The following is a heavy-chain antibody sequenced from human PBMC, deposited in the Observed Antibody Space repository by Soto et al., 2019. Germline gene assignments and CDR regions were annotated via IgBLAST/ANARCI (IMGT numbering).Heavy chain of an antibody. CDR1: GYTFSSYW. CDR2: IYPGDSDT. CDR3: ARTRDSSRQYFLDY. Sequence: GESLKISCKGSGYTFSSYWIAWVRQMPGKGLEWMGIIYPGDSDTRYSPSFRDQVTISADKSISTAYLQWSSLKASDTAVYYCARTRDSSRQYFLDYWGQGTLVTVSS. J-gene: IGHJ4*02. D-gene: IGHD3-22*01. V-gene: IGHV5-51*01.